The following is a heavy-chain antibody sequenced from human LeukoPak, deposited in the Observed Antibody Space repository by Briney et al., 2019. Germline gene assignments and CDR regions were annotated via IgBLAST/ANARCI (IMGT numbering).Heavy chain of an antibody. CDR2: ISYDGSNK. CDR3: ARRKGELNFDY. D-gene: IGHD1-26*01. Sequence: PGGSLRLSCEASGFTFTTYWLGWVRQAPGKGLEWVAVISYDGSNKYYADSVKGRFTISRDNSKNTLYLQMNSLRAEDTAVYYCARRKGELNFDYWGQGTLVTVSS. J-gene: IGHJ4*02. V-gene: IGHV3-30*03. CDR1: GFTFTTYW.